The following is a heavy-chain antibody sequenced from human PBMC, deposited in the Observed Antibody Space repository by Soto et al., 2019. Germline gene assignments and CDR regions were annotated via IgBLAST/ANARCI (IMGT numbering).Heavy chain of an antibody. CDR2: IRSKANNYAT. CDR3: TSTTTVTTAMGY. CDR1: GFIFSGSA. J-gene: IGHJ4*02. V-gene: IGHV3-73*01. Sequence: GGSLRLSCAASGFIFSGSALHWVRQASGKGLEWVGRIRSKANNYATAYAASVVGRFTISRDDSKNTAYLQMSSLKTEDTAVYYCTSTTTVTTAMGYWGQGTLVTVSS. D-gene: IGHD4-4*01.